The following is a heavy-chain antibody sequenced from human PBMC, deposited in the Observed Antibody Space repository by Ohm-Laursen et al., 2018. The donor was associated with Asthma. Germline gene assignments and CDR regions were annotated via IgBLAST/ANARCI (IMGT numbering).Heavy chain of an antibody. J-gene: IGHJ4*02. D-gene: IGHD3-10*01. CDR3: ARDGRLRGSFDY. V-gene: IGHV4-31*03. Sequence: TLSLTCSVSGGSISSGHYYWTWIRQRPGTGLECIGNIHYSGTTIYTPSLESRLTIPLDTFKNQFSLNLSSVTAADTALYFCARDGRLRGSFDYWGQGNLVTVSS. CDR1: GGSISSGHYY. CDR2: IHYSGTT.